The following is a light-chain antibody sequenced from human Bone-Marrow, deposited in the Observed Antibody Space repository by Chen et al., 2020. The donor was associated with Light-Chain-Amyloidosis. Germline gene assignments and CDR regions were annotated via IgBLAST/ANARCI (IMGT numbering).Light chain of an antibody. J-gene: IGLJ3*02. CDR2: DVS. CDR1: NIGSTS. CDR3: QVWDRSSDRPV. V-gene: IGLV3-21*02. Sequence: SYVLTQPSSVSVAPGQTAPIACGGNNIGSTSVHWYQQTPGPAPLLVVYDVSDRPSGIPERLSGSNSGNTATLTISRVEAGDEADYYCQVWDRSSDRPVFGGGTKLTVL.